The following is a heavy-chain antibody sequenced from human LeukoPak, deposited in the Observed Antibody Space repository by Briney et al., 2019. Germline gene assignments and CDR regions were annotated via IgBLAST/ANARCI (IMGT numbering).Heavy chain of an antibody. CDR1: GFSVGGTH. J-gene: IGHJ4*02. V-gene: IGHV3-53*01. D-gene: IGHD1-1*01. CDR3: ARDTATTGGGLDF. CDR2: IYTGGTT. Sequence: PGGSLRLSCAISGFSVGGTHMSWVRQAPGKGLEWVSAIYTGGTTYYADSVQGRFTVSRDNSKNILYLHMNNLRAEDTAVYYCARDTATTGGGLDFWGQGTLVTVSS.